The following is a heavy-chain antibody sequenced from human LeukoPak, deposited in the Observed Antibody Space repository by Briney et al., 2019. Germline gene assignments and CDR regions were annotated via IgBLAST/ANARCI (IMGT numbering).Heavy chain of an antibody. V-gene: IGHV4-34*01. CDR2: INHSGST. Sequence: TPSETLSLTCAVYVGSFSGYYWSWIRQPPGKGLEWIGEINHSGSTNYNPSLKSRVTISVDTSKNQFSLKLSSVTAAGTAVYYCARALHHPNWGPYYYYGMDVWGQGTTVTVSS. CDR1: VGSFSGYY. D-gene: IGHD7-27*01. J-gene: IGHJ6*02. CDR3: ARALHHPNWGPYYYYGMDV.